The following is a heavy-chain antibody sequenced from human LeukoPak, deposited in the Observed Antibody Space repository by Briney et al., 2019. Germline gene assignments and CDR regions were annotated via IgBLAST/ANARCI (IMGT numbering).Heavy chain of an antibody. Sequence: PGGSLRLSCAASGFTFSSYSMSWVRQAPGKGLEWVSSISSSSTYIYYADSVKGRFTISRDNAKNSLYLQMNSLRAEDTAVYYCATAVVVPAAVDAFDIWGQGTMVTVSS. J-gene: IGHJ3*02. V-gene: IGHV3-21*01. CDR1: GFTFSSYS. D-gene: IGHD2-2*01. CDR3: ATAVVVPAAVDAFDI. CDR2: ISSSSTYI.